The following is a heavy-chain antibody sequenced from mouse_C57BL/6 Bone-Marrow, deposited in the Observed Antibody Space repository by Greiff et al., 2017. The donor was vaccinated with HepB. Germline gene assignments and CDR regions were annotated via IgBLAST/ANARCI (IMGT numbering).Heavy chain of an antibody. Sequence: EVQLQQSVAELVRPGASVKLSCTASGFNIKNTYMHWVKQRPEQGLEWIGRIEPANGNPKYAPKFQGKATITADTSSNTAYLQLSSLTSEDTAIYYFARNAYYSNYYAMDYWGQGASVTVSS. V-gene: IGHV14-3*01. CDR1: GFNIKNTY. D-gene: IGHD2-5*01. J-gene: IGHJ4*01. CDR2: IEPANGNP. CDR3: ARNAYYSNYYAMDY.